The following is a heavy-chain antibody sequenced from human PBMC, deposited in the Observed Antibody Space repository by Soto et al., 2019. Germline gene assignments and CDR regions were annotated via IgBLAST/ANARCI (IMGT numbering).Heavy chain of an antibody. CDR3: AHRPSGFGELLSRPFDH. D-gene: IGHD3-10*01. V-gene: IGHV2-5*02. CDR2: IYWDDDK. J-gene: IGHJ4*02. Sequence: SGPTLVNPTQTLTLTCSVSGFSLSTVGVGVGWIRQPPGKALEWLALIYWDDDKYYSPSLKSRLTINKDTSKNHVVLTMANMDPVDTATYYCAHRPSGFGELLSRPFDHWGQGALVTVSS. CDR1: GFSLSTVGVG.